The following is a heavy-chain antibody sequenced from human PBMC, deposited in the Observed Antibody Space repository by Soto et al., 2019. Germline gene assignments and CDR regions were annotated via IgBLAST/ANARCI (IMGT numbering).Heavy chain of an antibody. Sequence: QLVESGGGVVQPGRSLRLSCAASGFTFSNYGMHWVRQAPGQGLEWVAVISYDGDNKHYTDSVKGRFTISRDNSKNTFYLQRNSLRAEDTAVYYCAKGSTTVTTADAFDVWGQGTMVTVSS. CDR3: AKGSTTVTTADAFDV. V-gene: IGHV3-30*18. CDR1: GFTFSNYG. J-gene: IGHJ3*01. D-gene: IGHD4-17*01. CDR2: ISYDGDNK.